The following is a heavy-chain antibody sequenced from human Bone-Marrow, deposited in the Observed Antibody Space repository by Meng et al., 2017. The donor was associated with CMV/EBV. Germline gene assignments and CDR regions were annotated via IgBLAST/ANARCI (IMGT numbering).Heavy chain of an antibody. CDR1: GGTFSSYT. CDR3: ARMGDVLLWFGELLRTGYYGMDV. V-gene: IGHV1-69*02. Sequence: SVKVSCKASGGTFSSYTISWVRQAPGQGLEWMGRIIPILGIANYAQKFQGRVTITADKSTSTAYMELSSLRSEDTAVYYCARMGDVLLWFGELLRTGYYGMDVWGQGTTVTVSS. J-gene: IGHJ6*02. CDR2: IIPILGIA. D-gene: IGHD3-10*01.